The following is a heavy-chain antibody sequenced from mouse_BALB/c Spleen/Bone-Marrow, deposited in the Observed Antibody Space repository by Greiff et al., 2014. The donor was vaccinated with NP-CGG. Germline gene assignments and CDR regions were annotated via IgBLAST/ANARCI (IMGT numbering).Heavy chain of an antibody. V-gene: IGHV1-87*01. D-gene: IGHD2-4*01. CDR1: GYTFTSYW. J-gene: IGHJ4*01. CDR2: IYPGDGDT. Sequence: VHLVESGAELARPGASVKLSCKASGYTFTSYWMQWVKQRPGQGLEWIGAIYPGDGDTRCTQKFKGKATLTADKSSSTAYMQLSSLASEDSAVYYCARTTMITTGGYYAMDYWGQGTSVTVSS. CDR3: ARTTMITTGGYYAMDY.